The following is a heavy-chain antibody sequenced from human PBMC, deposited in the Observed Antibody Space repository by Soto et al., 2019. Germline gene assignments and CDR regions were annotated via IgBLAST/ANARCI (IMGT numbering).Heavy chain of an antibody. V-gene: IGHV4-4*02. D-gene: IGHD2-15*01. J-gene: IGHJ4*02. CDR2: IYHSGST. CDR3: ARISIGGYCSGGSCYPRGYFDY. Sequence: SETLSLTCAVSGGSISSSNWWSWVRQPPGKGLEWIGEIYHSGSTNYNPSLKSRVTISVDKSKNQFSLKLSSVTAEDTAVYYCARISIGGYCSGGSCYPRGYFDYWGQGTLVTV. CDR1: GGSISSSNW.